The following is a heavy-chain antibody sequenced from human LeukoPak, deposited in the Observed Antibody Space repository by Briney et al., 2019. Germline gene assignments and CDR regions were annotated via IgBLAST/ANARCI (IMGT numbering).Heavy chain of an antibody. CDR3: ARVATMVRVPLDALDI. V-gene: IGHV3-48*03. Sequence: PTGGSLRLSCAISGFTFSGCELTWVRQAPGKGLEWISYISRSGNTIYYADSVKGRFTTSRDNAKNSLYLQMNSLRVEDTAVYYCARVATMVRVPLDALDIWGQGTMVSVSS. CDR1: GFTFSGCE. J-gene: IGHJ3*02. D-gene: IGHD3-10*01. CDR2: ISRSGNTI.